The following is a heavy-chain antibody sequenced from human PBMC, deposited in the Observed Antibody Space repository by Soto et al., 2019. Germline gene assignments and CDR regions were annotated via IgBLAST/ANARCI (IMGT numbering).Heavy chain of an antibody. J-gene: IGHJ4*02. CDR1: GFTLSDYS. V-gene: IGHV3-48*01. Sequence: EVQLVESGGGLVQPGGSLRLSCVVSGFTLSDYSMSWARQAPGQGLEWISEISSSRETIYYADSGRGRFTISRDNDKNAVFLQIDSLRAEDTAVYYCARVGFRWAGLTYWGQGTLVTVSS. CDR2: ISSSRETI. CDR3: ARVGFRWAGLTY. D-gene: IGHD6-19*01.